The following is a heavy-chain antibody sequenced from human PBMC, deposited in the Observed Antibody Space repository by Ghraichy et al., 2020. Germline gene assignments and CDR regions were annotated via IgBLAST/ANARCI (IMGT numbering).Heavy chain of an antibody. J-gene: IGHJ4*02. CDR1: GYTFSRYE. Sequence: ASVKVSCKASGYTFSRYEISWVRQAPGQGLEWMGWISVYNGNTDYAQKFQGRVTMTTDTSMNTAYMELGSLRSDDTAVYFCASGGYCGGGTCQSPLRYWGQGTLVTVSS. V-gene: IGHV1-18*01. CDR2: ISVYNGNT. D-gene: IGHD2-15*01. CDR3: ASGGYCGGGTCQSPLRY.